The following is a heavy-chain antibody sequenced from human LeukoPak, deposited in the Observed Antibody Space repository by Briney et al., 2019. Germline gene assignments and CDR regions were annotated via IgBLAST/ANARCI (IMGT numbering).Heavy chain of an antibody. CDR1: GFTFSSYA. Sequence: PGGSLRLSCAASGFTFSSYAMHWVRQAPGKGLEWVAVISYDGSNKYYADAVKGRVTVSRNNARNSLYLQMDSLRAEDTAVYYCARVFSGTYLNYHHFDYWGQGTLVTVSS. V-gene: IGHV3-30*04. CDR2: ISYDGSNK. J-gene: IGHJ4*02. CDR3: ARVFSGTYLNYHHFDY. D-gene: IGHD1-26*01.